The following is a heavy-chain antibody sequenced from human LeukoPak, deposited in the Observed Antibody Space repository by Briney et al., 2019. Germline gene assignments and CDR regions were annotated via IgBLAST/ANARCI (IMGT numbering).Heavy chain of an antibody. CDR1: GGSISSYY. D-gene: IGHD3-10*01. J-gene: IGHJ4*02. V-gene: IGHV4-59*01. CDR3: ARDLYGHMVRGVIRMYYFDY. CDR2: IYYSGST. Sequence: PSETLSLTCTVSGGSISSYYWSWIRQPPGKGLEWIGYIYYSGSTNYNPSLKSRVTISVDTSKNQFSLKLSSVTAADTAVYYCARDLYGHMVRGVIRMYYFDYWGQGTLVTVSS.